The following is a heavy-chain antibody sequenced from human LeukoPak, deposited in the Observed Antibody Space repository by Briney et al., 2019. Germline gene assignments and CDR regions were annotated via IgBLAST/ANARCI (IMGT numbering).Heavy chain of an antibody. V-gene: IGHV4-4*09. CDR2: IYSSGST. Sequence: SETLSLTCTVSGGSISPYYWGWIRQPPGKGLEWIGYIYSSGSTVYNTPLRSRVTISLDTSKNQFSLDLSSVTAADTAVYYCAKYNWNCAYFDYWGQGTLVTVSS. CDR3: AKYNWNCAYFDY. D-gene: IGHD1-7*01. J-gene: IGHJ4*02. CDR1: GGSISPYY.